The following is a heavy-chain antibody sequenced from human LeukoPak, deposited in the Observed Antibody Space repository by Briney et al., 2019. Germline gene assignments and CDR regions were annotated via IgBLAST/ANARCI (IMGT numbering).Heavy chain of an antibody. D-gene: IGHD6-19*01. Sequence: GRSLRLSCTASGFTFGDYAMSWVRQAPGKGLEWVGFIRSKAYGGTTEYAASVKGRFTISRDDSNSIAYLQMNSLKTEDTAVYYCTASIAVAGLFDYWGQGTLVTVSS. J-gene: IGHJ4*02. CDR2: IRSKAYGGTT. V-gene: IGHV3-49*04. CDR3: TASIAVAGLFDY. CDR1: GFTFGDYA.